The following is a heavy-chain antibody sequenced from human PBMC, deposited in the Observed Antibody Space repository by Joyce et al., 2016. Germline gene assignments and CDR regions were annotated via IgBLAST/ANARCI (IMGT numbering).Heavy chain of an antibody. CDR1: GFTFSSCA. V-gene: IGHV3-23*01. J-gene: IGHJ4*02. CDR2: ISGSGDST. CDR3: AKDDDYGDPSVDY. D-gene: IGHD4-17*01. Sequence: EVQLLDSGGGLVKPGGYLRLSCADSGFTFSSCAMSWVRQAPVKGLEWVSAISGSGDSTYYAISVNVRFTISIDNSKNTLYLQMNGLRAEDTAVYYCAKDDDYGDPSVDYWGQGTLVTVSS.